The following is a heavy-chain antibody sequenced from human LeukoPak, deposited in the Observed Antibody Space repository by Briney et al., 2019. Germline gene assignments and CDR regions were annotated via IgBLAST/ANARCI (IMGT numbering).Heavy chain of an antibody. CDR3: ARDLGNGYNAFDI. CDR1: GYTFTSYY. CDR2: INPSGGST. J-gene: IGHJ3*02. D-gene: IGHD5-24*01. Sequence: ASVKVSCKASGYTFTSYYMHWVRQAPGQGLEWMGIINPSGGSTSYAQKFQGRVTITADKSTSTAYMELSSLRSEDTAVYYCARDLGNGYNAFDIWGQGTMVTVSS. V-gene: IGHV1-46*01.